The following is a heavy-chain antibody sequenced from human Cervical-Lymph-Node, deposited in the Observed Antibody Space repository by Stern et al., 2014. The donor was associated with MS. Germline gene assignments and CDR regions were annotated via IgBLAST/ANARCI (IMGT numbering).Heavy chain of an antibody. Sequence: QVQLVQSGAEVKKPGSSVKVSCKASGGTFSSLAINWVRQAPGQGLEWMGGIIPILAIPNYAQEFQGRVTITADDSTTTAYMELSGLRSEDTAMYYCASPSTVIVGAMDVWGQGTTVTVSS. V-gene: IGHV1-69*04. CDR3: ASPSTVIVGAMDV. J-gene: IGHJ6*02. CDR2: IIPILAIP. CDR1: GGTFSSLA. D-gene: IGHD2-21*01.